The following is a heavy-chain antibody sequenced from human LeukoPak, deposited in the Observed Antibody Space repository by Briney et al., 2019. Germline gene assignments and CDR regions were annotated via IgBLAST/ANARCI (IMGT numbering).Heavy chain of an antibody. CDR1: GGSFSGYY. CDR2: INHRGST. D-gene: IGHD2-21*02. V-gene: IGHV4-34*01. Sequence: ASETLSLTCAVYGGSFSGYYWSWIRQPPGKGLEWIGEINHRGSTNHNPSLKSRVTISVDTSKNQVSLKVTSVTAADTALYYCAREVVTAVIYYSYYYMDVWGTGTTVTVSS. CDR3: AREVVTAVIYYSYYYMDV. J-gene: IGHJ6*03.